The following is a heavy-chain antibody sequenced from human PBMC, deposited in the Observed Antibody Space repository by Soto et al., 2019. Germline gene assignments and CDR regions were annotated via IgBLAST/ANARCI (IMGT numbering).Heavy chain of an antibody. CDR1: GFTFSDYY. D-gene: IGHD3-22*01. Sequence: QVQLVESGGGLVKHGGSLRLSCAASGFTFSDYYMSWIRQAPGKGLEWVSYISSSNSYTNYADSVKRRFTISRDNAKNSLYLQMNSLRAEDTAVYYCARGGGSGYYTIDYWGQGTLVTVSS. J-gene: IGHJ4*02. CDR3: ARGGGSGYYTIDY. V-gene: IGHV3-11*05. CDR2: ISSSNSYT.